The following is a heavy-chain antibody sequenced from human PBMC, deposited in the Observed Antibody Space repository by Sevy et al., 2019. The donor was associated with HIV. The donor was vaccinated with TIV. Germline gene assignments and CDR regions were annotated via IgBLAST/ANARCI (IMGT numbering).Heavy chain of an antibody. CDR1: GGSISSSNW. D-gene: IGHD2-15*01. CDR2: IYHSGST. CDR3: ARGGYCSGGSCYLNWFDP. J-gene: IGHJ5*02. Sequence: SETLSLTCAVSGGSISSSNWWSWVRQPPGKGLEWIGEIYHSGSTNYNPSLKSRVTISVDKSKNQFPLKLSSVTAADTAVSYCARGGYCSGGSCYLNWFDPWGQGTLVTVSS. V-gene: IGHV4-4*02.